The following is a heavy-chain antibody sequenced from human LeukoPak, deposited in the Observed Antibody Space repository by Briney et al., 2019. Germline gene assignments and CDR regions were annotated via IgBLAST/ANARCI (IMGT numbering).Heavy chain of an antibody. D-gene: IGHD3-10*01. Sequence: GGSLRLSCAASGFTFSSYSMNWVRQAPGKGLEWVSYISSSSSTIYYADSVKGRFTISRDNAKNSLYLQMNSLRAEDTAVYYCARDRDYGSGSTRTKVGYYYYMDVWGKGTTVTVSS. CDR2: ISSSSSTI. CDR1: GFTFSSYS. V-gene: IGHV3-48*04. CDR3: ARDRDYGSGSTRTKVGYYYYMDV. J-gene: IGHJ6*03.